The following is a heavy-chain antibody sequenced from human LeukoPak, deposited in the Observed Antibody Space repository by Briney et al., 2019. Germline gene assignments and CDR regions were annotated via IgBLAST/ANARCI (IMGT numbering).Heavy chain of an antibody. CDR1: GGTFSSSA. D-gene: IGHD5-18*01. Sequence: SVKVSFKTSGGTFSSSAITWVRQAPGQGLEWMGRIIPVLNITRYTQKFQGRVTITPDTSTGTVYMELSSLRSEETAVYYCARDQGLTAPPPYGLYVWGQGTTVIVSS. J-gene: IGHJ6*02. V-gene: IGHV1-69*04. CDR3: ARDQGLTAPPPYGLYV. CDR2: IIPVLNIT.